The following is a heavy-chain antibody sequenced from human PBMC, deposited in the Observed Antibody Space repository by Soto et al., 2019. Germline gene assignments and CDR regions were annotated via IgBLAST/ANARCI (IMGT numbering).Heavy chain of an antibody. J-gene: IGHJ4*02. V-gene: IGHV3-21*01. CDR1: GFTFSSYS. Sequence: GGSLRLSCAASGFTFSSYSMNWVRQAPGKGLEWVSSISSSSSYIYYADSVKGRFTISRDNAKNSLYLQMNSLRAEDTAVYYCATDIVVVVAAENGDYWGQGTLVTVSS. CDR3: ATDIVVVVAAENGDY. D-gene: IGHD2-15*01. CDR2: ISSSSSYI.